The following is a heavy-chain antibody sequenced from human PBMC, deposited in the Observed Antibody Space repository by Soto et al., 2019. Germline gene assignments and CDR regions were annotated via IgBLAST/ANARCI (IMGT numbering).Heavy chain of an antibody. V-gene: IGHV4-59*08. J-gene: IGHJ5*02. Sequence: PSETLSLTCTVSGDSISSYYWSWIRQPPGKGLEWIGYIYYSGSTNYNPSLKSRVTISVDTSKNQFSLKLSSVTAADTAVYYCGTQRLCTGGHCWNWFDPWGQGTLVTVSS. CDR1: GDSISSYY. D-gene: IGHD2-8*02. CDR2: IYYSGST. CDR3: GTQRLCTGGHCWNWFDP.